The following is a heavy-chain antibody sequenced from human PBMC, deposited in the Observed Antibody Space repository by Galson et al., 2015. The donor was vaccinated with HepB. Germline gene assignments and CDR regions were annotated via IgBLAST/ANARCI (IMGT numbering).Heavy chain of an antibody. CDR1: GVSISSYY. J-gene: IGHJ4*02. CDR3: ARGSGYFLY. CDR2: ISNSGVT. Sequence: SETLSLTCTVSGVSISSYYWSWIRQPPGTGLEWIGYISNSGVTNYNPSLKSRVTISRDTSKSQFSVKLSSVTAADTAVYYCARGSGYFLYWGQGILVTVSS. V-gene: IGHV4-59*01. D-gene: IGHD5-12*01.